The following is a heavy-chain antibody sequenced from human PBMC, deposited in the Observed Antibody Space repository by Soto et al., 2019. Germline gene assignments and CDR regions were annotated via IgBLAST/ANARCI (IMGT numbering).Heavy chain of an antibody. CDR1: GGPFSGYY. CDR3: ARASGWFRCGMDV. V-gene: IGHV4-34*01. J-gene: IGHJ6*02. D-gene: IGHD6-19*01. Sequence: QVQLQQWGAGLLKPSETLSLTCAVYGGPFSGYYWSWIRQPPGKGLEWIGEINHSGSTNYNPSLMSRVTISVDTSKNQFSLQLSSVTAADTAVYYCARASGWFRCGMDVWGQGTTVTVSS. CDR2: INHSGST.